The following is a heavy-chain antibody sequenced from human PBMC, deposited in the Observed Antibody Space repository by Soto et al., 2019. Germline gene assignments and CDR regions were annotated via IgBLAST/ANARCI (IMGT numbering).Heavy chain of an antibody. J-gene: IGHJ4*02. D-gene: IGHD3-22*01. CDR1: GYTFTRYA. Sequence: GASVKVSCKASGYTFTRYAMHWVRQAPGRRLEWMGWINAGNGNTKYSQKFQGRVTITRDTSASTAYMELSSLRSEDTAVYYCARQSWDYYDSSGYCLDYWGQGTLVTVSS. CDR2: INAGNGNT. CDR3: ARQSWDYYDSSGYCLDY. V-gene: IGHV1-3*01.